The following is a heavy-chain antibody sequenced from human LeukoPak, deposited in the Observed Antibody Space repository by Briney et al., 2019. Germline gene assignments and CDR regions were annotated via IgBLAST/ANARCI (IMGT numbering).Heavy chain of an antibody. CDR2: ISNGDGTI. D-gene: IGHD1-26*01. J-gene: IGHJ6*03. Sequence: GGSLRLSCAASGFTFSTYEMNWVRQAPGKGLEWVSYISNGDGTIKYADSVKGRFTISRDNAKNSLYLQMNSLRAEDTAVYYCARDPYSGGYGDYYYYYMDVWGKGTTVTISS. CDR3: ARDPYSGGYGDYYYYYMDV. V-gene: IGHV3-48*03. CDR1: GFTFSTYE.